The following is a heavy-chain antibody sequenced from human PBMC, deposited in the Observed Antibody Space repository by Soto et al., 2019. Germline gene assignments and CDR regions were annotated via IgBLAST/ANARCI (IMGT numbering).Heavy chain of an antibody. CDR1: GFTFSTYW. J-gene: IGHJ3*02. Sequence: VQLVESGRGLVQPGGSLRLSCAASGFTFSTYWMHWVRQAPGKVLVWVSHINTDGSSTNYADSVKGRFTIARDTATNTLYLPMNSLRAEETAVYFCAPDGGHDSDALDIWGQGTMVTVSS. V-gene: IGHV3-74*01. CDR3: APDGGHDSDALDI. D-gene: IGHD5-12*01. CDR2: INTDGSST.